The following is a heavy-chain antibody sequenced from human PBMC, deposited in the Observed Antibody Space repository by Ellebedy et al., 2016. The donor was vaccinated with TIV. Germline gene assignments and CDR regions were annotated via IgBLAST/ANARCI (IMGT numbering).Heavy chain of an antibody. CDR3: AKAAGYSSSWYPFAVDY. CDR1: GFTFSDYY. D-gene: IGHD6-13*01. CDR2: ISGSGGST. V-gene: IGHV3-23*01. Sequence: GESLKISCAASGFTFSDYYMSWIRQAPGKGLEWVSAISGSGGSTYYADSVKGRFTISRDNSKTTLYLQMNSLRAEDTAVYYCAKAAGYSSSWYPFAVDYWGQGTLVTVSS. J-gene: IGHJ4*02.